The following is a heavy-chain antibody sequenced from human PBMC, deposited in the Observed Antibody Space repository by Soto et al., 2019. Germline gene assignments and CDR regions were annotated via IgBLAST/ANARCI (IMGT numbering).Heavy chain of an antibody. Sequence: GGSLRLSCAASGFTFSSYAMSWVRQAPGKGLEWVSAISGSGGSTYYPDSVKGRFPISRDNSKNTLYLQMNSLRAEDTAVYYCAKDLPYYYDSSGKPYYYGMDVWGQGTTVTVSS. J-gene: IGHJ6*02. V-gene: IGHV3-23*01. CDR2: ISGSGGST. CDR1: GFTFSSYA. CDR3: AKDLPYYYDSSGKPYYYGMDV. D-gene: IGHD3-22*01.